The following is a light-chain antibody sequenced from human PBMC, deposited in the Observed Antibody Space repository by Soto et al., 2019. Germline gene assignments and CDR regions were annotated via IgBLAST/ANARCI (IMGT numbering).Light chain of an antibody. CDR2: AAS. Sequence: DIQLTQSPAFLSASVGDRVTITCRASQGISSYLAWYQQKPGKAPKLLIYAASTLQSGVPSRFSGSGSGTEFTLTISSLQPEDFATYSCLQVNSYPPTFGGGTKVEIK. CDR3: LQVNSYPPT. V-gene: IGKV1-9*01. J-gene: IGKJ4*01. CDR1: QGISSY.